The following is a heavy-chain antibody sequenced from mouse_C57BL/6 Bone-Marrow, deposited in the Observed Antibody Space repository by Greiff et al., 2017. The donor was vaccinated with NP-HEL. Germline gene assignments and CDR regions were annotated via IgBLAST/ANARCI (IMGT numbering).Heavy chain of an antibody. CDR2: INPNNGGT. J-gene: IGHJ4*01. V-gene: IGHV1-26*01. D-gene: IGHD2-1*01. CDR3: ASNYGTHYYAMDY. Sequence: EVQLQQSGPELVKPGASVKISCKASGYTFTDYYMNWVKQSHGKSLEWIGDINPNNGGTSYNQKFKGKATLTVDKSSSTAYMELRSLTSEDSAVYYCASNYGTHYYAMDYWGQGTSVTVSS. CDR1: GYTFTDYY.